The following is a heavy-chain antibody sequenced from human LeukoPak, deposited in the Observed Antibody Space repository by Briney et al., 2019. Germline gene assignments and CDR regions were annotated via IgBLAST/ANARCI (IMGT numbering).Heavy chain of an antibody. CDR1: GGSLSSHF. Sequence: SETLSLTCTVSGGSLSSHFWSWIRQPPGKGLEWIAYMFDSVNTKDNPSLKSRLTLSADTSKNQFSLRLSSVTAADTAVYYCATIKRGSIFGHFDFWGQGIKVTVSS. J-gene: IGHJ4*02. CDR3: ATIKRGSIFGHFDF. D-gene: IGHD5-18*01. V-gene: IGHV4-59*11. CDR2: MFDSVNT.